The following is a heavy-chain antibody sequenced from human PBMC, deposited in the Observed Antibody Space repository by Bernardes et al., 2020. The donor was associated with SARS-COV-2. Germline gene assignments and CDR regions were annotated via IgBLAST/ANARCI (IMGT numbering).Heavy chain of an antibody. D-gene: IGHD3-10*01. V-gene: IGHV3-13*01. CDR2: IGTAGDT. CDR1: GFTFSSYD. J-gene: IGHJ6*02. Sequence: GSLRLSCAASGFTFSSYDMHWVRQATGKGLEWVSAIGTAGDTYYPGSVKGRFTISRENAKNSLYLQMNSLRAGDTAVYYCARGSMVRGVINYYYYYGMDVWGQGTTVTVSS. CDR3: ARGSMVRGVINYYYYYGMDV.